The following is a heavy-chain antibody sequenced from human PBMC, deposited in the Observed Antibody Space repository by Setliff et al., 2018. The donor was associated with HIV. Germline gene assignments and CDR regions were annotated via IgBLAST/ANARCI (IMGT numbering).Heavy chain of an antibody. V-gene: IGHV1-3*01. CDR2: INAGNGSA. CDR1: GYTFTNYA. Sequence: ASVKVSCKASGYTFTNYAMQWVRQAPGQGLEWMGWINAGNGSAKYSQKFQGRVTITRDTFASIAYMELSSLRSEDTAVYYCARPDSRWYARGRDPLYGLDVWGQGTTVTVSS. D-gene: IGHD6-13*01. CDR3: ARPDSRWYARGRDPLYGLDV. J-gene: IGHJ6*02.